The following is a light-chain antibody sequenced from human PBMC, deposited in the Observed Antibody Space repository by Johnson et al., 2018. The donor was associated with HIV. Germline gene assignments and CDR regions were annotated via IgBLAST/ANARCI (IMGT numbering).Light chain of an antibody. CDR3: ETWDSSLSTGYV. Sequence: QSVLTQPPSVSAAPGQRVTISCSGSSSNIGNNSVSWYQQLPGTAPKLLIYDSNKRPSGIPDRFSGSKSGTSATLGITGLQTGDEAEYYCETWDSSLSTGYVFGTGTKVTVL. CDR2: DSN. J-gene: IGLJ1*01. V-gene: IGLV1-51*01. CDR1: SSNIGNNS.